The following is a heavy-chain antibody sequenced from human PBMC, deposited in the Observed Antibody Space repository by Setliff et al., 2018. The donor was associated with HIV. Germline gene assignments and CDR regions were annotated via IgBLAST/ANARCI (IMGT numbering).Heavy chain of an antibody. D-gene: IGHD1-26*01. CDR2: IRYDDTYK. V-gene: IGHV3-30*02. CDR1: GFTFSSYG. J-gene: IGHJ4*02. CDR3: ARDSGTTMGASGPGY. Sequence: GGSLRLSCAASGFTFSSYGMHWVRQAPGKGLEWVAFIRYDDTYKYYVDSVKGRFTISRDNAKNSLYLQMNSLTADDTAVYYCARDSGTTMGASGPGYWGQGTLVTVSS.